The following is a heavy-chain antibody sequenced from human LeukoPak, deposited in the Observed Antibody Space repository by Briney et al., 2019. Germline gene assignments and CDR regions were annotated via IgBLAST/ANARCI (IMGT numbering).Heavy chain of an antibody. CDR1: GFTFSNYG. Sequence: GGSLRLSCAASGFTFSNYGMHWVRQAPGKGLEWVAVIWYDGSNKYYADSVKGRFTISRDNSKIILYLQINSLRAEDTAVYYCARTYGSSGLGYFDLWGRGTLVTVSS. CDR2: IWYDGSNK. D-gene: IGHD6-13*01. CDR3: ARTYGSSGLGYFDL. V-gene: IGHV3-33*01. J-gene: IGHJ2*01.